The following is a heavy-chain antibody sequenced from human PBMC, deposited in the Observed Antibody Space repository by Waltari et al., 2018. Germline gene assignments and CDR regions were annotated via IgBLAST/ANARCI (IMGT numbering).Heavy chain of an antibody. V-gene: IGHV4-39*01. Sequence: QLELQESGPRLVKPSETLSLTCNVSGDSISGSPTYSAWLRQPPGKNLQWIGSIYYSGTTYYNPSLKGRFAISVDTSRNQFSLNVNSVTAADTGIYYCARQLRFVDWIPRYFDSWGRGTLATVSS. J-gene: IGHJ4*02. CDR3: ARQLRFVDWIPRYFDS. CDR2: IYYSGTT. CDR1: GDSISGSPTY. D-gene: IGHD3-3*01.